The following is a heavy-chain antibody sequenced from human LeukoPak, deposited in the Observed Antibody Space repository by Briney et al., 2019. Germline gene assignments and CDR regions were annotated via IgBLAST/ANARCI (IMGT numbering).Heavy chain of an antibody. CDR1: GFTFSSYW. CDR3: ARGGIHYYDSSSDAFDI. CDR2: LNSDGSST. J-gene: IGHJ3*02. Sequence: WGSLRLSCAASGFTFSSYWMHWVRQAPGKGLVWVSRLNSDGSSTSYADSVKGRFTISRDNAKNTLYLQMNSLRAEDTAVYYCARGGIHYYDSSSDAFDIWGQGTMVTVSS. D-gene: IGHD3-22*01. V-gene: IGHV3-74*01.